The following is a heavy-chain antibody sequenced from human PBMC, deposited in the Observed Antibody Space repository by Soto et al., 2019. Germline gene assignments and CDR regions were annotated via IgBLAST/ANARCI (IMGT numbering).Heavy chain of an antibody. CDR1: GFTFSSYW. D-gene: IGHD2-15*01. CDR2: IKQDGSEK. V-gene: IGHV3-7*04. CDR3: ARVAATWGYYFDY. Sequence: LRLSCAASGFTFSSYWMSWVRQAPGKGLEWVANIKQDGSEKYYVDSVKGRFTISRDNAKNSLYLQMNSLRAEDTAVYYCARVAATWGYYFDYWGQGTLVTVSS. J-gene: IGHJ4*02.